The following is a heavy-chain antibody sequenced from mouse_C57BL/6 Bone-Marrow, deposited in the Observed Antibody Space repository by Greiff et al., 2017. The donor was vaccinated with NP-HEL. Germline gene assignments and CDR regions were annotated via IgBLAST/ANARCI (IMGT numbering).Heavy chain of an antibody. D-gene: IGHD2-3*01. Sequence: EVKLQESGPGLVKPSQSLSLTCSVSGSSFTSGYICYWIRQSPGNQLAWMGYISYDGSNNYNPSLKNRISITRDTSKNQFFLKLNSVTTEDTATYYCAREGYDDGSFAYWGQGTLVTVSA. CDR1: GSSFTSGYI. CDR2: ISYDGSN. CDR3: AREGYDDGSFAY. V-gene: IGHV3-6*01. J-gene: IGHJ3*01.